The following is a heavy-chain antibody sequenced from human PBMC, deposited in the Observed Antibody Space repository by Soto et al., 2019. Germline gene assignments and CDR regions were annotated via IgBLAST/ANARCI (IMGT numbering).Heavy chain of an antibody. CDR2: IYYSGST. CDR1: GGSVSSGSYY. V-gene: IGHV4-61*01. Sequence: SETLSLTCTVSGGSVSSGSYYWSWIRQPPGKGLEWIGYIYYSGSTNYNPSLKSRVTISVDASKNQFSLKLSSVTAADTAVYYCARVWGGAFDIWGQGTMVTVSS. CDR3: ARVWGGAFDI. D-gene: IGHD3-10*01. J-gene: IGHJ3*02.